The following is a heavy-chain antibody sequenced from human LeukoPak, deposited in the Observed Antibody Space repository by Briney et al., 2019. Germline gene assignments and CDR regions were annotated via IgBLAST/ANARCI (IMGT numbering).Heavy chain of an antibody. D-gene: IGHD2-15*01. CDR3: ARSQLRRSTYSGYYFDY. Sequence: GESLKISCKGSGYRFTSYWIGWVRQMPGKGLEWMGIIYPGDSDTRYSPSFQGQVTISADKSISTAYLQWSSLKASDTAMYYCARSQLRRSTYSGYYFDYWGQGTLVTVSS. J-gene: IGHJ4*02. CDR1: GYRFTSYW. V-gene: IGHV5-51*01. CDR2: IYPGDSDT.